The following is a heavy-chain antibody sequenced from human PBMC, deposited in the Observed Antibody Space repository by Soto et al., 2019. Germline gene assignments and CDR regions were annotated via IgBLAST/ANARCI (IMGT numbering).Heavy chain of an antibody. CDR1: GFTFSSYG. CDR2: ISYDGSNK. D-gene: IGHD3-10*01. CDR3: AKDSGYGEYDY. Sequence: QVQLVESGGGVVQPGRSLRLSCAASGFTFSSYGMHWVRQAPGKGLEWVAVISYDGSNKYYADSVKGRFTISRDNSKNTLYLQMNSLRAEDTAVYYCAKDSGYGEYDYWGQGTLVTVSS. J-gene: IGHJ4*02. V-gene: IGHV3-30*18.